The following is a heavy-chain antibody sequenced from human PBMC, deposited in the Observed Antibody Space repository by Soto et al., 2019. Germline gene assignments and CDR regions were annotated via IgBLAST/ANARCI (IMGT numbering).Heavy chain of an antibody. V-gene: IGHV3-23*01. Sequence: EVQLLESGGGLVQPXXSLRLSCAASGFTFNTYVMNWVRQAPGKGLEWVSTISYSADKTHYADSVKGRFTISRDNSRDTLFLQMNSLRADDASVYYCARRARTATTNWGAFDVWGQGTMVTVSS. D-gene: IGHD1-7*01. CDR1: GFTFNTYV. CDR2: ISYSADKT. CDR3: ARRARTATTNWGAFDV. J-gene: IGHJ3*01.